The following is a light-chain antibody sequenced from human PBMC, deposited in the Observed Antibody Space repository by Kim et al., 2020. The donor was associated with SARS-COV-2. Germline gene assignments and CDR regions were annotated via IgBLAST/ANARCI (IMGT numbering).Light chain of an antibody. CDR2: YDS. CDR1: NLGGKS. Sequence: PGRTVRITCGGDNLGGKSVRWYQQQPGQAPMLVIYYDSDRPSGIPERFPGSNSGNTATLTISRVEAGDEADYYCQVWDSNSDHQVFGGGTKLTVL. J-gene: IGLJ3*02. V-gene: IGLV3-21*04. CDR3: QVWDSNSDHQV.